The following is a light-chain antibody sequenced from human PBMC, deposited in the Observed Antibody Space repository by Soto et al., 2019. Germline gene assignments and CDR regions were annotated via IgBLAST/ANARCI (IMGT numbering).Light chain of an antibody. V-gene: IGKV1-5*03. CDR2: KAS. Sequence: DIQMTHSPSTLSGSVGDRVTITCRASQTISSWLAWYQQKPGKAPKLLIYKASTLKIGVPSRFSGSGSGTEFTLTISSLQPDDFATYYCQHYNSYSEAFGQGTKVELK. CDR1: QTISSW. CDR3: QHYNSYSEA. J-gene: IGKJ1*01.